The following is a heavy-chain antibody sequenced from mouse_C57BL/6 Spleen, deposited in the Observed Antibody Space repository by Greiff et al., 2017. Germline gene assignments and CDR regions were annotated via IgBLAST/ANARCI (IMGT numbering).Heavy chain of an antibody. CDR1: GFTFSDYG. Sequence: EVQRVESGGGLVKPGGSLKLSCAASGFTFSDYGMHWVRQAPEKGLEWVAYISSGSSTIYYADTVKGRFTISRDNAKNTLFLQMTSLRSEDAAMYYCARRGYYYGSYYYAMDYWGQGTSVTVSS. J-gene: IGHJ4*01. CDR2: ISSGSSTI. V-gene: IGHV5-17*01. D-gene: IGHD1-1*01. CDR3: ARRGYYYGSYYYAMDY.